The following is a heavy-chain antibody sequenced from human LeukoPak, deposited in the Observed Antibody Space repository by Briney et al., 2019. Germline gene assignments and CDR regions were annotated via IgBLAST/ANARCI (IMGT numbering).Heavy chain of an antibody. CDR1: GFAFESFT. CDR2: ISDTGRDI. V-gene: IGHV3-21*04. CDR3: AKGLFSAYYKYRDS. Sequence: SGGSLRLSCAGSGFAFESFTMTWVRQAPGKGLEWVSLISDTGRDINYADSVRGRFTISRDNTKNSLFLQMDSLRVEDTAIYYCAKGLFSAYYKYRDSWGQGTLVTVSS. J-gene: IGHJ5*01. D-gene: IGHD5-12*01.